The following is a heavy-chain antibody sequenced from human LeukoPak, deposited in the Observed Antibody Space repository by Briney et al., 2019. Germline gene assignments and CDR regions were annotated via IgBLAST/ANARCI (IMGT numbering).Heavy chain of an antibody. CDR1: GFTFSSYW. D-gene: IGHD3-10*01. J-gene: IGHJ6*02. CDR3: AKDQYYYGSGYGMDV. V-gene: IGHV3-7*03. Sequence: GGSLRLSCAASGFTFSSYWMSWVRQAPGKGLEWVANIKHDGSEKYYADSVKGRFTISRDNSKNSLYLQMNSLRTEDTALYYCAKDQYYYGSGYGMDVWGQGTTVTVSS. CDR2: IKHDGSEK.